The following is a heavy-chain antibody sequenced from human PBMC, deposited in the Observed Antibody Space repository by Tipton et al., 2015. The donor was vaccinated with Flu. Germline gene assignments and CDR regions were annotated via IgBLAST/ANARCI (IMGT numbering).Heavy chain of an antibody. V-gene: IGHV4-38-2*01. Sequence: TLSLTCSVSGDSIGSPYFWGWIRQPPGKGLEWIGNVHQTGSTYYNPSLRSRITITVDRPKNHFSLRLTSVTAADTAVYYCAWRDYSNYVSEPKNWFDSWGQGTLVTVSS. CDR3: AWRDYSNYVSEPKNWFDS. CDR2: VHQTGST. CDR1: GDSIGSPYF. J-gene: IGHJ5*01. D-gene: IGHD4-11*01.